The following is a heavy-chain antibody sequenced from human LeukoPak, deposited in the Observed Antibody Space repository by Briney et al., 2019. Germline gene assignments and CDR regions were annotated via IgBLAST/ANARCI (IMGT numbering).Heavy chain of an antibody. CDR1: GFTFSSYW. CDR3: TCIIMIGLRDY. CDR2: IKQDGSEK. Sequence: GGSLRLSCAASGFTFSSYWMTWVRQAPGKGLEWVANIKQDGSEKYYVDSVKGRFTISRDNAKNSLYLQMNSLRAEDTAVYYCTCIIMIGLRDYWGQGTLVTVSS. D-gene: IGHD3-22*01. J-gene: IGHJ4*02. V-gene: IGHV3-7*03.